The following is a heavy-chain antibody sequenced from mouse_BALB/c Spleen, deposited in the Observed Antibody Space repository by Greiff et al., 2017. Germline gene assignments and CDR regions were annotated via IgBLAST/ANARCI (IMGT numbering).Heavy chain of an antibody. V-gene: IGHV5-6-5*01. CDR1: GFTFSSYA. Sequence: EVQVVESGGGLVKPGGSLKLSCAASGFTFSSYAMSWVRQTPEKRLEWVASISSGGSTYYPDSVKGRFTISRDNARNILYLQMSSLRSEDTAMYYCARGDEGYAMDYWGQGTSVTVSS. CDR2: ISSGGST. CDR3: ARGDEGYAMDY. J-gene: IGHJ4*01.